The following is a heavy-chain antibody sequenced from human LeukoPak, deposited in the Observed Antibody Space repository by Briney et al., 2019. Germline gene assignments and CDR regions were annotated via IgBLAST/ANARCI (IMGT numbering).Heavy chain of an antibody. V-gene: IGHV4-38-2*01. D-gene: IGHD6-19*01. Sequence: SETLSLTCAVSGYSISSGYYWGWIRQSPGKGLEWIGSTYYRGNTFYNPSLKSRVAISVDSSKRQFSLNLTSVTAADTAVYYCARRGVAVTGNAAAESWGQGTLVTVSS. CDR2: TYYRGNT. CDR3: ARRGVAVTGNAAAES. J-gene: IGHJ5*02. CDR1: GYSISSGYY.